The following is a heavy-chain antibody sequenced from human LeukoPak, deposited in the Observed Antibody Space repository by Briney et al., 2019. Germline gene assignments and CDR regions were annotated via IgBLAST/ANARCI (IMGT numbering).Heavy chain of an antibody. J-gene: IGHJ4*02. CDR1: GFTFSSYA. CDR2: ISGSGGST. CDR3: AKRGAYNYGSDY. V-gene: IGHV3-23*01. Sequence: PGGSLRLSCAASGFTFSSYAMSWVRQAPGKGLEWVSAISGSGGSTYYADSVKGRFTISRDNSKNTLYLQMSSLRAEDTAIYYCAKRGAYNYGSDYWGQGTLVTVSS. D-gene: IGHD5-18*01.